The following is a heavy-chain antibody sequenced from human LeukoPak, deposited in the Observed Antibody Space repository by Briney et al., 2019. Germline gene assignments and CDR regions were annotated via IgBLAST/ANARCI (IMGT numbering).Heavy chain of an antibody. CDR1: GFTFSRYD. Sequence: GGPLRLSCTASGFTFSRYDMLWLRQAPGRGLEWLSAISCSGGRTDYAVSVKGQFTITRDNFKNALYLQMNSRRAEDTALYYCPKDTRSMITFGVVIVEPREDYWGQGTLVTVCS. D-gene: IGHD3-16*02. CDR2: ISCSGGRT. CDR3: PKDTRSMITFGVVIVEPREDY. V-gene: IGHV3-23*01. J-gene: IGHJ4*02.